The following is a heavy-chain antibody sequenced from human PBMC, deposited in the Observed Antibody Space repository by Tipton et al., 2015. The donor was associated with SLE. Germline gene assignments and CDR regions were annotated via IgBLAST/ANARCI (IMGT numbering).Heavy chain of an antibody. V-gene: IGHV3-30-3*01. D-gene: IGHD5-18*01. Sequence: RSLRLSCAASGFTFSSYAMHWVRQAPGKGLEWVAIISYDGSNKYYADSVKGRFTISRDNSKNTLYLQMNSLRAEDTAVYYCARDYVRYSYGWGYFDYWGQGTLVTVSS. J-gene: IGHJ4*02. CDR1: GFTFSSYA. CDR3: ARDYVRYSYGWGYFDY. CDR2: ISYDGSNK.